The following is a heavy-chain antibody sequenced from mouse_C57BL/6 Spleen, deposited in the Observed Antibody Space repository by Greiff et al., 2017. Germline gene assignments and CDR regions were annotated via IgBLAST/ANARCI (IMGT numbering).Heavy chain of an antibody. V-gene: IGHV1-50*01. D-gene: IGHD1-1*02. J-gene: IGHJ1*03. Sequence: QVHVKQPGAELVKPGASVKLSCKASGYTFTSYWMQWVKQRPGQGLEWIGEIDPSDSYTNYNQKFKGKATLTVDTSSSTAYMQLSSLTSEDSAVYYCARGGDRWWYFDVWGTGTTVTVSS. CDR2: IDPSDSYT. CDR3: ARGGDRWWYFDV. CDR1: GYTFTSYW.